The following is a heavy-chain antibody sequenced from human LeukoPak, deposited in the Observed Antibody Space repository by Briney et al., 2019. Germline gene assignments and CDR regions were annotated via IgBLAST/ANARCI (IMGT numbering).Heavy chain of an antibody. D-gene: IGHD1-26*01. CDR1: GYTFTGYY. CDR2: INPNSGGT. Sequence: ASVKVSCKASGYTFTGYYMHWVRQAPGQGLEWMGWINPNSGGTNYARKFQGRVTMTRDTSISTAYMELSRLRSDDTAVYYCARRLVGANGDAFDIWGQGTMVTVSS. CDR3: ARRLVGANGDAFDI. J-gene: IGHJ3*02. V-gene: IGHV1-2*02.